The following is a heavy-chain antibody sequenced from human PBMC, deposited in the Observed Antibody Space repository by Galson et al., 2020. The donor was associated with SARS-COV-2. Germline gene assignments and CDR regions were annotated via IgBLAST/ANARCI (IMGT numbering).Heavy chain of an antibody. V-gene: IGHV1-58*01. D-gene: IGHD2-15*01. CDR3: AAPYCSGGSCYDAFDI. CDR1: GFTFTSSA. CDR2: NVVGRGNT. Sequence: SVKVSCKASGFTFTSSAVQWVRQARGQRLEWIGWNVVGRGNTNYAQKFQERVTITRDMSTSTAYMELSSLRSEDPAVYYCAAPYCSGGSCYDAFDIWGQGTMVTVSS. J-gene: IGHJ3*02.